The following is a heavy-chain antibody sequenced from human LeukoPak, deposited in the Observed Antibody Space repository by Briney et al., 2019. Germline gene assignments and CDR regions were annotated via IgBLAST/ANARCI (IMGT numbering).Heavy chain of an antibody. CDR2: IKAKAHGGTI. V-gene: IGHV3-15*01. CDR3: TTDGVGVEGATYDN. J-gene: IGHJ4*02. CDR1: GFTFINAW. Sequence: NSGGSLRLSCAASGFTFINAWMAWVRQAPGKGLEWVGRIKAKAHGGTIEYAVPVKGSFTISRDDSKNTLYLQMNSLKTEDTAVYYCTTDGVGVEGATYDNWGQGTLVSVSS. D-gene: IGHD1-26*01.